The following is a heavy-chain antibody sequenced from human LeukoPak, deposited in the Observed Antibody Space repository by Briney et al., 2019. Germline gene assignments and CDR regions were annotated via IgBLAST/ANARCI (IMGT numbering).Heavy chain of an antibody. D-gene: IGHD3-22*01. V-gene: IGHV3-11*01. CDR3: GRSSGDSNGSFYH. CDR1: GFTFSDYY. J-gene: IGHJ4*02. CDR2: ISGSGSTI. Sequence: GGSLRLSCTASGFTFSDYYMSWIRQAPGKGLEWVSYISGSGSTIYYADSVKGRFTISRDNAKNSLYLQMISLRAEDTAVYFLGRSSGDSNGSFYHWGQGTLVTVSS.